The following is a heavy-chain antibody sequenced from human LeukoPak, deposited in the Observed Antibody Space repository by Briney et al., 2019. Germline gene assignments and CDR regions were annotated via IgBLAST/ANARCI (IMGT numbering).Heavy chain of an antibody. D-gene: IGHD2-2*01. Sequence: GGSLRLSCAASGFTFSSYAMHWVRPAPGKGLGWGGVISYDGSNKYYADSVKGRFTISRDNSKNTLYLQMNSLRAEDTAVYYCARDPRNIVVVPAAAGHYYYGMDVWGQGTTVTVSS. CDR3: ARDPRNIVVVPAAAGHYYYGMDV. CDR1: GFTFSSYA. CDR2: ISYDGSNK. J-gene: IGHJ6*02. V-gene: IGHV3-30-3*01.